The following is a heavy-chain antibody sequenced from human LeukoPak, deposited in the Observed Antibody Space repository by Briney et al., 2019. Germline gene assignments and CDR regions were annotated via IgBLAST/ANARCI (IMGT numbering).Heavy chain of an antibody. D-gene: IGHD3-3*01. CDR3: ARGRHITIFGVVIRRNNWFDP. V-gene: IGHV4-38-2*02. Sequence: SETLSLTCTVSGYSISSGYYWSWIRPPPGKGLEWIGEINHSGSTNYNPSLKSRVTISVDTSKNQFSLKLSSVTAADTAVYYCARGRHITIFGVVIRRNNWFDPWGQGTLVTVSS. CDR1: GYSISSGYY. J-gene: IGHJ5*02. CDR2: INHSGST.